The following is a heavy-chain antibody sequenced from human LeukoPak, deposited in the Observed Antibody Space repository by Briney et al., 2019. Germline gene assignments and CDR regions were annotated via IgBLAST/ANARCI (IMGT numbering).Heavy chain of an antibody. D-gene: IGHD3-3*01. J-gene: IGHJ4*02. CDR3: ARAGWSGYLGAIDY. CDR1: GGSISSGSYY. CDR2: IYTSGST. Sequence: SETLSLTCTVPGGSISSGSYYWSWIRQPARKGLEWIGRIYTSGSTNYNPSLKSRVTISVDTSKNQFSLKLSSVTAADTAVYYSARAGWSGYLGAIDYWGQGTLVTVSP. V-gene: IGHV4-61*02.